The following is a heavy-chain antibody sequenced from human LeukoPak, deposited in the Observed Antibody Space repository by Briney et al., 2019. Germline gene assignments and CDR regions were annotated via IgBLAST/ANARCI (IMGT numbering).Heavy chain of an antibody. V-gene: IGHV3-48*04. Sequence: GGSLRLSCTASGFTFSSYNMNWVRQAPGKGLEWISYIRSSSSTIYYADSMKGRFTISRDNAKNSLYLQMNSLRAEDTAVYYCARTITIFGVDPNDAFDIWGQGTMVTVSS. CDR2: IRSSSSTI. CDR1: GFTFSSYN. J-gene: IGHJ3*02. D-gene: IGHD3-3*01. CDR3: ARTITIFGVDPNDAFDI.